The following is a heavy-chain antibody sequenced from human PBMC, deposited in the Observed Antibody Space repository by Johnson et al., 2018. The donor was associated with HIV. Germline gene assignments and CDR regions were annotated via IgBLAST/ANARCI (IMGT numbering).Heavy chain of an antibody. CDR3: ARDGWDDSSGYYWGAFDI. J-gene: IGHJ3*02. D-gene: IGHD3-22*01. V-gene: IGHV3-30-3*01. Sequence: QVQLVESGGGVVQPGRSLRLSCAASGFTFSSYAMHWVRQAPGKGLEWVAVISYDGSNKYYADSVKGRFTISRDNSKNTLYLQMNSLRAEDTAVYYCARDGWDDSSGYYWGAFDIWGQGTMVTVS. CDR1: GFTFSSYA. CDR2: ISYDGSNK.